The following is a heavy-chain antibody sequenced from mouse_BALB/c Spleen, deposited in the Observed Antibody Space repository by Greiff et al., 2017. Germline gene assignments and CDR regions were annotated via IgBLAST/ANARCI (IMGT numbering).Heavy chain of an antibody. J-gene: IGHJ4*01. CDR3: ARYYGSTLYAMDY. D-gene: IGHD1-1*01. V-gene: IGHV5-17*02. Sequence: EVMLVESGGGLVQPGGSRKLSCAASGFTFSSFGMHWVRQAPEKGLEWVAYISSGSSTIYYADTVKGRFTISRDNPKNTLFLQMTSLRSEDTAMYYCARYYGSTLYAMDYWGQGTSVTVSS. CDR2: ISSGSSTI. CDR1: GFTFSSFG.